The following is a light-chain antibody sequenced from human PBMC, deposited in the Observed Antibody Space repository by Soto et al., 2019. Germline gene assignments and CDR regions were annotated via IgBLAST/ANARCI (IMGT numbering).Light chain of an antibody. CDR3: QQRSNWPPYT. CDR2: DAS. V-gene: IGKV3-11*01. J-gene: IGKJ2*01. CDR1: QSVSSY. Sequence: EIVLTQSPDTLSLSPGERATLSCRASQSVSSYLAWYQQKPGQATRLLIYDASNRATGIPARFSGSGSGTDFTLTISSLEPEDFAVYYCQQRSNWPPYTFGQGTKLGIK.